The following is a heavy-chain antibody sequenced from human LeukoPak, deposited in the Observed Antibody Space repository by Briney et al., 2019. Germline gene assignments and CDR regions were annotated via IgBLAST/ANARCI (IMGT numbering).Heavy chain of an antibody. CDR2: ISSSGSTI. CDR1: GFTFSSYA. D-gene: IGHD3-10*01. Sequence: GGSLRLSCAASGFTFSSYAMSWVRQAPGKGLEWVSYISSSGSTIYYADSVKGRFTISRDNAKNSLYLQMNSLRSEDTAVYYCARAGTYYGSGTYYNWHYWGQGTLVTVSS. J-gene: IGHJ4*02. CDR3: ARAGTYYGSGTYYNWHY. V-gene: IGHV3-48*04.